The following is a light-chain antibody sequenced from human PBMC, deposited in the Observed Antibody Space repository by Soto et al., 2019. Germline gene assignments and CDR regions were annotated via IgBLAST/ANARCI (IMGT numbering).Light chain of an antibody. CDR1: QSISSW. J-gene: IGKJ1*01. V-gene: IGKV1-5*01. Sequence: DIHMNQSPSTLSASVGDRVTITCRASQSISSWLAWYQQKPGKAPKLLIYDVSSLESGVPPRFSGSGSGTEFTLTISSLQPDDFATYYCQQYNSYSTWTFGQGTKV. CDR2: DVS. CDR3: QQYNSYSTWT.